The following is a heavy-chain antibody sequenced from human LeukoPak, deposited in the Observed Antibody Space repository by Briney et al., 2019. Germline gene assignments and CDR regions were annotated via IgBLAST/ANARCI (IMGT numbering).Heavy chain of an antibody. CDR1: GYTFTGYY. Sequence: ASVKVSCKAPGYTFTGYYMHWVRQAPGQGHEWMGWINPNSGGTNYAQKFQGRVTMTRDTSISTAYMELSRLRSDDTAVYYCASRPYSGSYPGSDYWGQGTLVTVSS. D-gene: IGHD1-26*01. CDR2: INPNSGGT. J-gene: IGHJ4*02. CDR3: ASRPYSGSYPGSDY. V-gene: IGHV1-2*02.